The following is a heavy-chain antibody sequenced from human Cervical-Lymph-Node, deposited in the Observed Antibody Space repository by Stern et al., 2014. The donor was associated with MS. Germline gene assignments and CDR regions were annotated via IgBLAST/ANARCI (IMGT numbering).Heavy chain of an antibody. J-gene: IGHJ4*02. Sequence: VQLVESGGGVVQPGRSLRLSCAASGFVFRRYALHWVRQAPGKGLEWFALISYDGRYKYYTDSVKGRFTVSRDNSNNTVDLEMNSLRLEDTAVYYCAKGGSGSYLDWGQGSLVTVSS. V-gene: IGHV3-30*04. D-gene: IGHD1-26*01. CDR1: GFVFRRYA. CDR2: ISYDGRYK. CDR3: AKGGSGSYLD.